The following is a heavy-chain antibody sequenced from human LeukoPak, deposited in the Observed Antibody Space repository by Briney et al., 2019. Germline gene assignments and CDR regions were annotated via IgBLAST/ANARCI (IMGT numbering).Heavy chain of an antibody. J-gene: IGHJ4*02. CDR2: IYHSGST. CDR1: GYSLSSGYY. V-gene: IGHV4-38-2*01. CDR3: ARHGIGIIVVPAAIVGESDY. D-gene: IGHD2-2*01. Sequence: PSETLSLTCAVSGYSLSSGYYWGWIRQPPGEGLEWIGSIYHSGSTYYNPSLKSRVTISVDTSKNQFSLNLSSVTAADTGVYYCARHGIGIIVVPAAIVGESDYWGQGTLVTVSS.